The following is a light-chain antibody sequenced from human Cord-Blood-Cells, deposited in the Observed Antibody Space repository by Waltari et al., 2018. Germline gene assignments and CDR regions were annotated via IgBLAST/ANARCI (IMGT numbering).Light chain of an antibody. CDR3: CSYAGSSTFV. Sequence: QSALTQPASVSGSPGQSITISCTGTSSDVGRYNLVSWYPQHPGKAPKLLIYEVSNRPSRVANRFSGYKSGNTAALTISGLQAEDEADYYCCSYAGSSTFVFGTGTKVTVL. J-gene: IGLJ1*01. CDR2: EVS. V-gene: IGLV2-23*02. CDR1: SSDVGRYNL.